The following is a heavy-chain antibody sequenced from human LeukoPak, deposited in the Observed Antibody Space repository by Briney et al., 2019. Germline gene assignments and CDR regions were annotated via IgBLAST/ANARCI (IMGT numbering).Heavy chain of an antibody. CDR1: GDSINSLDL. CDR2: MYLSGTT. CDR3: AGLVGRYSSGLYYYYFDY. J-gene: IGHJ4*02. Sequence: PSETLSLTCTVSGDSINSLDLWSWVRQPPGKGLEWIGEMYLSGTTHSNPSVKSRVTISIDKSKNQLFLNLSSVTAADTAVYYCAGLVGRYSSGLYYYYFDYWGQGTLVTVSS. D-gene: IGHD3-22*01. V-gene: IGHV4-4*02.